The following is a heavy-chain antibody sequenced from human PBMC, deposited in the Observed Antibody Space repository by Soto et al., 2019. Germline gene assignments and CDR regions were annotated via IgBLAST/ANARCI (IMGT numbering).Heavy chain of an antibody. V-gene: IGHV1-58*01. CDR2: IVVGSGNT. CDR3: AAGLKENYYYYGMDV. J-gene: IGHJ6*02. Sequence: SVKVSCKASGFTFTSSAVQWVRQARGQRLEWIGWIVVGSGNTNYAQKFQERVTITRDMSTSTAYMELSSLRSEDTAVYYCAAGLKENYYYYGMDVCGQGTTVTVSS. CDR1: GFTFTSSA. D-gene: IGHD6-19*01.